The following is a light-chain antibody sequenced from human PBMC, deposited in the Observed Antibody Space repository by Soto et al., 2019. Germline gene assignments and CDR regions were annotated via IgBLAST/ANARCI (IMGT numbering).Light chain of an antibody. V-gene: IGKV4-1*01. J-gene: IGKJ1*01. CDR2: WAS. CDR3: QQYSSTPRT. Sequence: DIVMTQSPDYLAVSLGGRATINCKFSQSVLYSSNNKNYLAWYQQKPGQPPKLLIYWASTRESGVPDRFSGSGSGTDFTLTISSLQAEDVAVYYCQQYSSTPRTFGQGTKVEIK. CDR1: QSVLYSSNNKNY.